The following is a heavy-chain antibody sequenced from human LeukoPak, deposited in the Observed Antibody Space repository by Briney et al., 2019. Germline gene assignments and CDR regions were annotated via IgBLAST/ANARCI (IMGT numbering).Heavy chain of an antibody. CDR1: GGSISSYY. CDR3: ATRGYSYALDAFDI. D-gene: IGHD5-18*01. J-gene: IGHJ3*02. V-gene: IGHV4-59*01. Sequence: SETLSLTCTVSGGSISSYYWSWIRQPPGKGLEWIGYIYYSGSTNYNPSLKSRVTISVDTSKNQFSLKLSSVTAADTAVYYCATRGYSYALDAFDIWGQGTKVTVSS. CDR2: IYYSGST.